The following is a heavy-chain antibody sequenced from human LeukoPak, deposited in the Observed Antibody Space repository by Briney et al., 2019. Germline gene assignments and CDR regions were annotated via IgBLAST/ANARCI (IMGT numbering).Heavy chain of an antibody. CDR3: ARGRPIDY. CDR2: IFYSGST. Sequence: SETLSLTCTVSGGSISSYYWNWIRQPPGKGLEWIGYIFYSGSTYYTPSLKSRVTISVDTSKNQFSLKLSSVTAADTAVYYCARGRPIDYWGQGTLVTVSS. J-gene: IGHJ4*02. CDR1: GGSISSYY. V-gene: IGHV4-59*01.